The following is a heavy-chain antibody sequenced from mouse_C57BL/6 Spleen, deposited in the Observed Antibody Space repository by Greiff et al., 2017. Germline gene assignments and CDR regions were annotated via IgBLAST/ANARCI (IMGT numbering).Heavy chain of an antibody. J-gene: IGHJ4*01. V-gene: IGHV1-81*01. D-gene: IGHD1-1*01. CDR2: IYPRSGNT. CDR3: ARRYYGSSPYYAMDY. CDR1: GYTFTSYG. Sequence: QVHVKQSGAELARPGASVKLSCKASGYTFTSYGISWVKQRTGQGLEWIGEIYPRSGNTYYNEKFKGKATLTADKSSSTAYMELRSLTSEDSAVYFCARRYYGSSPYYAMDYWGQGTAVTVSS.